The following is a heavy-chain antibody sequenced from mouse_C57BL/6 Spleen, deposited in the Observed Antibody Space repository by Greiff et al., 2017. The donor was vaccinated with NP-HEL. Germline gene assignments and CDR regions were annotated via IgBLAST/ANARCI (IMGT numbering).Heavy chain of an antibody. V-gene: IGHV10-1*01. J-gene: IGHJ2*01. D-gene: IGHD4-1*01. CDR1: GFSFNTYA. CDR3: VGETGQF. CDR2: IRSKSNNYAP. Sequence: EVQLVESGGGLVQPKGSLKLSCAASGFSFNTYAMNWVRQAPGTGLEWVARIRSKSNNYAPYYADSVKDRFTISRDDSESMLYLQMNNVKTEDTAMYYCVGETGQFWGQGTTLTVSS.